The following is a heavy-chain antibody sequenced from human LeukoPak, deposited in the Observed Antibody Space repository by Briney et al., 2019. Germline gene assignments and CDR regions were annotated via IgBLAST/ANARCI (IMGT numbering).Heavy chain of an antibody. CDR1: GGSFSGYY. V-gene: IGHV4-34*01. CDR2: INHSGST. D-gene: IGHD2-21*02. J-gene: IGHJ4*02. Sequence: SETLSLTCAVYGGSFSGYYWSWIRQPPGKGLEWIGEINHSGSTNYNPSLKSRLTMSVDTSKTQFSLKLSSVTAADTAVYYCARVAYCGGDCYSLDYWGQGTLVTVSS. CDR3: ARVAYCGGDCYSLDY.